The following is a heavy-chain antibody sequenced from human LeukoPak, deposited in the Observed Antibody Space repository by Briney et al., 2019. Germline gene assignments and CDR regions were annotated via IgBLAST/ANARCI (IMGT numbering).Heavy chain of an antibody. Sequence: SQTLSLTCTVSGGSISSGGYYWSWIRQHPGKGLEWIGYIYYSGSTYYNPSLKSRVTISVDTSKNQFSLKLSSVTAADTAVYYCATRYHTIFGVVTPFDPWGQGTLVTVSS. CDR2: IYYSGST. D-gene: IGHD3-3*01. J-gene: IGHJ5*02. CDR3: ATRYHTIFGVVTPFDP. CDR1: GGSISSGGYY. V-gene: IGHV4-31*03.